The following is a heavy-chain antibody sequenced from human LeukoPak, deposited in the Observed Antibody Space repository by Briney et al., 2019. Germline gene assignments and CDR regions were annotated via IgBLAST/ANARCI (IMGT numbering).Heavy chain of an antibody. V-gene: IGHV3-7*01. CDR2: IKEDGSEK. D-gene: IGHD6-13*01. CDR3: ARDLDSSSWWNWFDP. J-gene: IGHJ5*02. CDR1: GFSFSTYW. Sequence: GGSLRLSCAASGFSFSTYWMSWVRQAPGKGLEWVANIKEDGSEKKYVDSVKGRFTISRDNAKNSLYLQMNSLRADDTAMYYCARDLDSSSWWNWFDPWGQGTLVTVSS.